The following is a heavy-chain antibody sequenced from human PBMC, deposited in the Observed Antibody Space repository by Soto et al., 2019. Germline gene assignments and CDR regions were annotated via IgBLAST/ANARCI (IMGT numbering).Heavy chain of an antibody. D-gene: IGHD3-3*01. V-gene: IGHV1-69*01. CDR2: IIPIFGTA. J-gene: IGHJ5*02. Sequence: QVQLVQSGAEVKKLGSSVKVSCKASGGTFSSYAISWVRQAPGQGLEWMGGIIPIFGTANYAQKFQGRVTITADESTSTAYMELSSLRSEDTAVYYCARDRATYDFWSGYTYNWFDPWGQGTLVTVSS. CDR1: GGTFSSYA. CDR3: ARDRATYDFWSGYTYNWFDP.